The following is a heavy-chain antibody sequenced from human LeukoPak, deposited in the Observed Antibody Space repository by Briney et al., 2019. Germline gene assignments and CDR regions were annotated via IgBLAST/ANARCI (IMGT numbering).Heavy chain of an antibody. D-gene: IGHD7-27*01. Sequence: GGSLRLSCAASGFTFSSYEMNWVRQAPGKGLEWVSYISSSGSTIYYADSVKGRFTISTDNAENSLYLQMNSLRTEDTAVYYCARDHRWGFDYWGRGTLVTVSS. CDR3: ARDHRWGFDY. J-gene: IGHJ4*02. CDR2: ISSSGSTI. V-gene: IGHV3-48*03. CDR1: GFTFSSYE.